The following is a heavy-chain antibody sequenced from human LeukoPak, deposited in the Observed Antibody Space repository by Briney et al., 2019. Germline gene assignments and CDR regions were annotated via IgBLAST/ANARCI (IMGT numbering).Heavy chain of an antibody. J-gene: IGHJ5*02. CDR2: ISGSGGST. CDR3: AKDRSGYDYVWGSYRPNWFDP. CDR1: GFTFSDYY. V-gene: IGHV3-23*01. Sequence: GGSLRLSCAASGFTFSDYYMGWIRQAPGKGLEWVSAISGSGGSTYYADSVKGRFTISRDNSKNTLYLQMNSLRAEDTAVYYCAKDRSGYDYVWGSYRPNWFDPWGQGTLVTVSS. D-gene: IGHD3-16*02.